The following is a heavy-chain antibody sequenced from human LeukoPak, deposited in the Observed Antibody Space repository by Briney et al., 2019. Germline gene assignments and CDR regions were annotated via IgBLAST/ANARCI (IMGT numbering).Heavy chain of an antibody. CDR2: IYYTGTT. Sequence: SETLSLTCTVSGDSISRYYWSWIRQPPGKGLEWIGYIYYTGTTNYNPSLKSRVTITVDTSKNQFSLKLSSVTAADTAVYYCARHEGGAGVLRFDPWGQGTLVTVSS. CDR1: GDSISRYY. CDR3: ARHEGGAGVLRFDP. J-gene: IGHJ5*02. V-gene: IGHV4-59*08. D-gene: IGHD3-3*01.